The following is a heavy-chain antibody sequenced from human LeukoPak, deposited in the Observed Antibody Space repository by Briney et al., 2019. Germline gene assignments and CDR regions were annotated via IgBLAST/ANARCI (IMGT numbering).Heavy chain of an antibody. CDR2: IWSDGSNK. CDR3: ARDRLGPGYFDY. CDR1: GITFSTSG. J-gene: IGHJ4*02. Sequence: GGSLRLSCAASGITFSTSGMHWVRQAPGKGLEWVAFIWSDGSNKYHADSVKGRFTISRDNSKDTLYLQMNSLRAEDTAVYYCARDRLGPGYFDYWGQGTLVTVSS. D-gene: IGHD6-19*01. V-gene: IGHV3-33*01.